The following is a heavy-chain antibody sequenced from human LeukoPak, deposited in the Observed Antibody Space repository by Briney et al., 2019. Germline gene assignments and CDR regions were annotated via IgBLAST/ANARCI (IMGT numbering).Heavy chain of an antibody. V-gene: IGHV4-34*01. CDR2: INHSGST. CDR1: GGSLSGYY. D-gene: IGHD3-10*01. J-gene: IGHJ5*02. Sequence: PSETLSLTCAVYGGSLSGYYWSWIRQPPGKGLEWIGEINHSGSTNYNPPLKSRVTISVDTSKNQFSLKLSSVTAADTAVYYCARGALYYYGSGSYHHNWFDPWSQGTLVTVSS. CDR3: ARGALYYYGSGSYHHNWFDP.